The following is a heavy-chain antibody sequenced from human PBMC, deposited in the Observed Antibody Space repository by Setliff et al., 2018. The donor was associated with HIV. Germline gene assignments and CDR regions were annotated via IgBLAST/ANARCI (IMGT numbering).Heavy chain of an antibody. D-gene: IGHD2-21*02. V-gene: IGHV4-34*01. Sequence: SETLSLTCAVYGGSFSGHYWSWIRQTPGKGLEWIGDISHGGSTNYNPSLKSRVTISVDTSKNQFSLRLTSVTAADTAVYFCARGSRSPLVNKFRVTPAFDYWGQGTPVTVSS. CDR3: ARGSRSPLVNKFRVTPAFDY. CDR1: GGSFSGHY. CDR2: ISHGGST. J-gene: IGHJ4*01.